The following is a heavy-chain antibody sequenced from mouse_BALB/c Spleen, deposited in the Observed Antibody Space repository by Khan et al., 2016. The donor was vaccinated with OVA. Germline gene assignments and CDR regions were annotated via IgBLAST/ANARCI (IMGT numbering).Heavy chain of an antibody. Sequence: EVELVESGGGLVQPGGSRKLSCAASGFTFSRFGMHWVRQAPEKGMEWVAYISSGSSTIYYADTVKGRFTISRDNPKNTLFLQMTSLRSEYTAMYYCASDSNFDYWGQGTTLTVSS. J-gene: IGHJ2*01. CDR2: ISSGSSTI. V-gene: IGHV5-17*02. CDR1: GFTFSRFG. CDR3: ASDSNFDY.